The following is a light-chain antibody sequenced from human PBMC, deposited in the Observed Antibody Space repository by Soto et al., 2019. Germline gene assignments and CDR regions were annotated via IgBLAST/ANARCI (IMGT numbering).Light chain of an antibody. V-gene: IGLV2-14*01. CDR2: EVS. Sequence: QSVLTQPASVSGSPGQSITISCTGTSSDVGAYDYVSWYQQHPGKAPKLMIYEVSNRPSGVSNRFSGSKSGNTASLTISGLQADDEADYYCSSYTTTRTVAFGGGTKVTVL. CDR3: SSYTTTRTVA. J-gene: IGLJ2*01. CDR1: SSDVGAYDY.